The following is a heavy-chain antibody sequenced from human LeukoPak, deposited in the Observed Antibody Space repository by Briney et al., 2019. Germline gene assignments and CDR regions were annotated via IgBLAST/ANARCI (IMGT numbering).Heavy chain of an antibody. V-gene: IGHV3-23*01. CDR2: ISGSGGST. Sequence: GGSLRLSCAASGFTFSSYAMHWVRQAPGKGLEWVSAISGSGGSTYYADSVKGRFTISRDNSKNTLYLQMNSLRAEDTAVYYCAKLYGSGSYYFDYWGQGTLVTVSS. CDR3: AKLYGSGSYYFDY. D-gene: IGHD3-10*01. J-gene: IGHJ4*02. CDR1: GFTFSSYA.